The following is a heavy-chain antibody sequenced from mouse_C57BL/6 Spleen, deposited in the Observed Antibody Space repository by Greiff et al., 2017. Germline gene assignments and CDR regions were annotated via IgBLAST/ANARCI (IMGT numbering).Heavy chain of an antibody. Sequence: EVKLMESGGGLVQSGRSLRLSCATSGFTFSDFYMEWVRQAPGTGLEWIAASRNKANDYTTEYSASVKGRFIVSRDTSQSILYLQMNALRAEDTAIYYCARDGGPYAMDYWGQGTSVTVSS. V-gene: IGHV7-1*01. CDR2: SRNKANDYTT. J-gene: IGHJ4*01. CDR3: ARDGGPYAMDY. CDR1: GFTFSDFY. D-gene: IGHD3-3*01.